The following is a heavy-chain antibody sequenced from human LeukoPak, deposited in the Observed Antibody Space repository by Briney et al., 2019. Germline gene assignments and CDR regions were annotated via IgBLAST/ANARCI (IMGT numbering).Heavy chain of an antibody. CDR1: GGSISSSSYY. Sequence: PSGTLSLTCTVSGGSISSSSYYWGWIRQPPGKGLEWIGSIYYSGSTYYNPSLKSRVTISVDTSKNQFSLKLSSVIAADTAVYYCASPGARGYDSSGYYPFDYWGQGTLVPSPQ. CDR2: IYYSGST. D-gene: IGHD3-22*01. V-gene: IGHV4-39*01. CDR3: ASPGARGYDSSGYYPFDY. J-gene: IGHJ4*02.